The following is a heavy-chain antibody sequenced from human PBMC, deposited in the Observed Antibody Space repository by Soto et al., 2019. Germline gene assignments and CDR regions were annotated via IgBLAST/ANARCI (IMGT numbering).Heavy chain of an antibody. Sequence: SETLSLTCAVSGGSISSGGYSWSWIRQPPGKGLEWIGYIYHSGSTYYNPSLKSRVTISVDRSKNQFSLKLSSVTAADTAVYYCARGRALLLWFGEYNWFDPWGQGTLVTVSS. CDR3: ARGRALLLWFGEYNWFDP. J-gene: IGHJ5*02. V-gene: IGHV4-30-2*01. D-gene: IGHD3-10*01. CDR1: GGSISSGGYS. CDR2: IYHSGST.